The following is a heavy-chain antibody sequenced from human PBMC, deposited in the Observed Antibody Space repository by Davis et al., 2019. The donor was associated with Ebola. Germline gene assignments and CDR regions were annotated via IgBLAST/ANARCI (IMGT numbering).Heavy chain of an antibody. Sequence: GESLKISCAASGFTVSSNYMSWVRQAPGKGLEWVSVIYSGGSTYYADSVKGRFIISRDNSKNTLYLQMNSLRAEDTAVYYCARELRIAAAGTIDYWGQGTLVTVSS. CDR3: ARELRIAAAGTIDY. D-gene: IGHD6-13*01. CDR2: IYSGGST. V-gene: IGHV3-53*01. CDR1: GFTVSSNY. J-gene: IGHJ4*02.